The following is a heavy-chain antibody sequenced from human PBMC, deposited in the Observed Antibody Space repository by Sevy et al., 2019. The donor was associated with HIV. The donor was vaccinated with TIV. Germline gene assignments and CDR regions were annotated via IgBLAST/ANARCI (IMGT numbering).Heavy chain of an antibody. CDR2: ISGSGLCT. CDR3: AKDPDDTYDYGEHSDY. J-gene: IGHJ4*02. Sequence: GGSLRLSCAASGFTFSRTAMTWVRQTPGKGLEWVSGISGSGLCTNYADSVKGRFTISRDNSKNKLYLQMNSLRGEDTAVYYCAKDPDDTYDYGEHSDYWGQGTLVTVSS. CDR1: GFTFSRTA. D-gene: IGHD4-17*01. V-gene: IGHV3-23*01.